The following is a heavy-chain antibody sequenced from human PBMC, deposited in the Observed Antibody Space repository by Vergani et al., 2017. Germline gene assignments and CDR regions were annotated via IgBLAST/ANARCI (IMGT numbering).Heavy chain of an antibody. V-gene: IGHV1-46*03. CDR3: TRGWYYDNLWGYDAFDI. J-gene: IGHJ3*02. D-gene: IGHD3-16*01. CDR2: INPSGGST. Sequence: QMQLVQSGAEVKKPGASVKVSCKASGYTFTSYYMHWVRQAPGQGLEWMGIINPSGGSTSYAQKFQGRVTMTRDTSTSTVYMELSSLRSEDTAVYYCTRGWYYDNLWGYDAFDIWGQGTMVTVSS. CDR1: GYTFTSYY.